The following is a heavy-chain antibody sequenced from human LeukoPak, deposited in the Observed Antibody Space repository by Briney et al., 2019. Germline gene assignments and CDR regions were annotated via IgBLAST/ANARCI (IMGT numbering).Heavy chain of an antibody. V-gene: IGHV4-34*01. Sequence: PSETLSLTCAVYGGSFSGYYWSWICQPPGKGLEWIGEINHSGSTNYNPSLKSRVTISVDTSKNQFSLKLSSVTAADTAVYYWAREGGATEGGLDYWGQGTLATVSS. CDR2: INHSGST. D-gene: IGHD1-26*01. CDR1: GGSFSGYY. J-gene: IGHJ4*02. CDR3: AREGGATEGGLDY.